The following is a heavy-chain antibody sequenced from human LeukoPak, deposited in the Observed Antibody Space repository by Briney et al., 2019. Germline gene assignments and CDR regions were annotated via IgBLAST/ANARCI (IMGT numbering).Heavy chain of an antibody. CDR2: ISAYNGNT. CDR1: GYTFTSYG. J-gene: IGHJ6*03. Sequence: GASVKVSCRASGYTFTSYGISWVRQAPGQGLEWMGWISAYNGNTNYAQKLQGRVTMTTDTSTSTAYMELRSLRSDDTAVYYCARGAVLRYFDWLLNPINYYYYYMDVWGKGTTVTVSS. V-gene: IGHV1-18*01. D-gene: IGHD3-9*01. CDR3: ARGAVLRYFDWLLNPINYYYYYMDV.